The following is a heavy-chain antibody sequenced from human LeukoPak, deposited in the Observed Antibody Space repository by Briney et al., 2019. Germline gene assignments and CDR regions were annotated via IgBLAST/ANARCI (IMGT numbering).Heavy chain of an antibody. J-gene: IGHJ4*02. Sequence: SETLSLTCTVSGGSISSYYWSWIRQPPGKGLEWIGYIYYSGSTNYNPSLKSRVTISVDTSKNQFSLKLSSVTAAGTAVYYCARSVSAAAGTGYWGQGTLVTVSS. V-gene: IGHV4-59*01. CDR1: GGSISSYY. D-gene: IGHD6-13*01. CDR3: ARSVSAAAGTGY. CDR2: IYYSGST.